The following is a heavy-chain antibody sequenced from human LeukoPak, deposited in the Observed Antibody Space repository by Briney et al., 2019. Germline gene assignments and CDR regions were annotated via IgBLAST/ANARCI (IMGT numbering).Heavy chain of an antibody. V-gene: IGHV4-4*09. CDR2: IYTSGST. J-gene: IGHJ2*01. Sequence: SETLSLTCTVSGGSISSYYWSWIRQPPGKGLEWIGYIYTSGSTNYNPSLRSRVTISVDTSKNQFSLKLTPVTAADTAMYYCARHITNSGSAFDLWGRGTLVTVSS. D-gene: IGHD3-10*01. CDR3: ARHITNSGSAFDL. CDR1: GGSISSYY.